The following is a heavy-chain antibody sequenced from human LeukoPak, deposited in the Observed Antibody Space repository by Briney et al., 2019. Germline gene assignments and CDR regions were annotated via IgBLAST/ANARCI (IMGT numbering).Heavy chain of an antibody. J-gene: IGHJ4*02. CDR1: GFTFSSYW. CDR2: IKQDGSEK. CDR3: ARVLRDGYNLAFDY. V-gene: IGHV3-7*01. D-gene: IGHD5-24*01. Sequence: GGSLRLSCAASGFTFSSYWMSWVRQAPGKGLEGVANIKQDGSEKYYVDSLKGRFTISRDNAKNSLYLQMNSLRAEDTAVYYCARVLRDGYNLAFDYWGQGTLVTVSS.